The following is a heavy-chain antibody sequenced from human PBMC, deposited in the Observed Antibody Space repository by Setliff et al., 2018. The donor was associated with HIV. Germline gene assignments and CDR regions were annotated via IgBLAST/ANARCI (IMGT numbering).Heavy chain of an antibody. Sequence: GSLRLSCAASGFTFRSYEMNWVRQAPGKGLEWVSHIGSSGNTINYADSVEGRFTVSRDNAKNSLYLQMNSLRAEDTAVYYCATLDLGDIVLGNPRLFYFQHWGQGTLVTVSS. J-gene: IGHJ1*01. D-gene: IGHD2-8*02. V-gene: IGHV3-48*03. CDR2: IGSSGNTI. CDR3: ATLDLGDIVLGNPRLFYFQH. CDR1: GFTFRSYE.